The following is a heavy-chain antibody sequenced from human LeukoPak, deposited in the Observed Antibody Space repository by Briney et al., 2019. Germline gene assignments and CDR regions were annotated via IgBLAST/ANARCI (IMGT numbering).Heavy chain of an antibody. CDR1: GFTFSSYG. D-gene: IGHD6-13*01. V-gene: IGHV3-30*18. J-gene: IGHJ4*02. CDR3: AKVRIAAAGKEDFDY. Sequence: SGGSLRLSCAASGFTFSSYGMHSVRQAPGKGLEWVAVISYDGSNKYYADSVKGRFTISRDNSKNTLYLQMNSLRAEDTAVYYCAKVRIAAAGKEDFDYWGQGTLVTVSS. CDR2: ISYDGSNK.